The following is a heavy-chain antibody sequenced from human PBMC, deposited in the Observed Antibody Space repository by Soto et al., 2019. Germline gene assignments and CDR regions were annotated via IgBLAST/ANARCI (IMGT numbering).Heavy chain of an antibody. CDR2: INAGNGNT. CDR3: ARGPSHKVVIKWDQAAIDY. D-gene: IGHD3-22*01. Sequence: GASVKVSCKASGYTFTSYAMHWVRQAPGQRLEWMGWINAGNGNTKYSQKFQGRVTITRDTSASTAYMELSSLRSEDTAVYYCARGPSHKVVIKWDQAAIDYWRQGTLVTVSS. J-gene: IGHJ4*02. V-gene: IGHV1-3*01. CDR1: GYTFTSYA.